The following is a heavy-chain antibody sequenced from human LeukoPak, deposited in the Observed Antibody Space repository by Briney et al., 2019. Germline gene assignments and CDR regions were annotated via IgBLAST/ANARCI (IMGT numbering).Heavy chain of an antibody. CDR1: GFTFSSYA. CDR3: ARSTVPYDFWSGPRDNYYGMDV. Sequence: PGGSLRLSCAASGFTFSSYAVSWVRQAPGKGLEWVSYISSSGSTIYYADSVKGRFTISRDNAKNSLYLQMNSLRAEDTAVYYCARSTVPYDFWSGPRDNYYGMDVWGQGTTVTVSS. J-gene: IGHJ6*02. CDR2: ISSSGSTI. D-gene: IGHD3-3*01. V-gene: IGHV3-48*04.